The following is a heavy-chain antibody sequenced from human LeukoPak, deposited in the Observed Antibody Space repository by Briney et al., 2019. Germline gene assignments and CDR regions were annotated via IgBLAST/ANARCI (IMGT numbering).Heavy chain of an antibody. CDR1: GYTFTGYY. J-gene: IGHJ5*02. D-gene: IGHD3-3*01. V-gene: IGHV1-2*02. Sequence: ASVKFSCKASGYTFTGYYMHWVRQAPGQGLEWIGWINPNSGGTNYAQKFQGRVTMTRDTSISTAYMELSRLRSDDTAVYYCARDFWGTYDFWSGYERWFDPWGQGTLVTVSS. CDR2: INPNSGGT. CDR3: ARDFWGTYDFWSGYERWFDP.